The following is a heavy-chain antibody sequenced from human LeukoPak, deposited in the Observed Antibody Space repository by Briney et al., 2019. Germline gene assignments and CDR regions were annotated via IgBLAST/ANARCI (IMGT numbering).Heavy chain of an antibody. V-gene: IGHV4-59*01. CDR3: VRLQPNTGEWAFDI. J-gene: IGHJ3*02. D-gene: IGHD1-1*01. CDR1: GDSISKYY. CDR2: ISNGGTT. Sequence: PSETLSLTCTVSGDSISKYYWSWIRQPPGERMEWIGYISNGGTTKYNPSLKSRVTISVDTSNNQLSLRLSSVNAADTAVYHCVRLQPNTGEWAFDIWGQGTMVSVSS.